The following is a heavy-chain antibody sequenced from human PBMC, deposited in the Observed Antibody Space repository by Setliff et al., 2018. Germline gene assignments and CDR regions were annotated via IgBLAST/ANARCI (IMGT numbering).Heavy chain of an antibody. CDR1: GYTFTSYA. J-gene: IGHJ3*02. D-gene: IGHD3-10*01. CDR3: ARIKSSLVRGVISAFDI. CDR2: INTGNGNT. V-gene: IGHV1-3*04. Sequence: ASVKVSCKASGYTFTSYAMHWVRQAPGQRLEWMGWINTGNGNTKYSQQFQGRVTISSDTSANTAYMELSSLRSEDTAVYYCARIKSSLVRGVISAFDIWGQGTMVTVSS.